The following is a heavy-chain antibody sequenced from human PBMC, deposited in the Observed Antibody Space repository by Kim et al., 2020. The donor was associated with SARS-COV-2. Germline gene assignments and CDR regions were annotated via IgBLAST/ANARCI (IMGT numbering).Heavy chain of an antibody. CDR3: ARGSYGSGSTPLP. D-gene: IGHD6-19*01. V-gene: IGHV3-48*02. Sequence: ADSGKGRVTIYRDNAKNTLYLQRNSLRDEDTAVYYCARGSYGSGSTPLPWGQGTLVTVSS. J-gene: IGHJ5*02.